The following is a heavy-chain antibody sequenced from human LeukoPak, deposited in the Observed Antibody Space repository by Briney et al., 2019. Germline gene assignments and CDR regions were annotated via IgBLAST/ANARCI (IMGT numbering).Heavy chain of an antibody. CDR1: GGSFSGYY. CDR2: INHSGST. V-gene: IGHV4-34*01. J-gene: IGHJ4*02. Sequence: SETLSLTCAVYGGSFSGYYWSWIRQPPGKGLEWIGEINHSGSTNYNPSLKSRVTISVDTSKNQYSLKLTSVTAADTAVYYCARLGRLLFLGGDYWGQGTLVTISS. D-gene: IGHD2-21*01. CDR3: ARLGRLLFLGGDY.